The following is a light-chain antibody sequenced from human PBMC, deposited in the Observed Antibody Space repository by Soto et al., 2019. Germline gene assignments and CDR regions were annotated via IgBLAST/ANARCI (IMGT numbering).Light chain of an antibody. CDR1: QSFRGL. V-gene: IGKV3D-15*01. Sequence: PGERATLSCRASQSFRGLLAWYQQKPGQAPRLLIYDAYNRATGIPPRFSGSGSGTELTLTISSLQSEDFAVYYCQQYHNWPWTFGQGTKVDI. CDR3: QQYHNWPWT. J-gene: IGKJ1*01. CDR2: DAY.